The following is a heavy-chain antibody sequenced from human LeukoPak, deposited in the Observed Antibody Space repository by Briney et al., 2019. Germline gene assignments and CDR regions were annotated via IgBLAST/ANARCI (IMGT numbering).Heavy chain of an antibody. Sequence: SETLSLTCAVYGGSFSGYYWSWIRQPPGKGLEWIGEINHSGSTNYNPSLKSRVTISVDTSKNQFSLKLSSVTPADTAVYYCARVTIDAFDIWGQGTMVTVSS. CDR3: ARVTIDAFDI. V-gene: IGHV4-34*01. J-gene: IGHJ3*02. CDR1: GGSFSGYY. CDR2: INHSGST.